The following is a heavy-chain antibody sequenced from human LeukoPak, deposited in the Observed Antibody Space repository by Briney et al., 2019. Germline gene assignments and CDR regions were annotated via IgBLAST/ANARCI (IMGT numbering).Heavy chain of an antibody. D-gene: IGHD3-22*01. V-gene: IGHV4-4*07. CDR1: GGSISSYY. Sequence: SETLSLTCTVSGGSISSYYWSWIRQPAGKGLEWIGRIYTSGSTNYNPSLKSRVTMSVDTSKNQFSLKLSSVTAADTAVYYCARARDSNGYYYYYMDVWGKGTTVNVSS. CDR2: IYTSGST. J-gene: IGHJ6*03. CDR3: ARARDSNGYYYYYMDV.